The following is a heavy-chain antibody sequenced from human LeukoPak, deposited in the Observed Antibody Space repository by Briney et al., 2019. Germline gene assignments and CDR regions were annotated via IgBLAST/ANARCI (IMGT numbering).Heavy chain of an antibody. J-gene: IGHJ4*02. D-gene: IGHD3-22*01. CDR1: GFNFITTW. Sequence: GGSLRLSCATTGFNFITTWMSWVRQAPGKGLEWVGRIKSKTSGGTDYAESLKGRFIISRDDSKSTLFLQMNNLEAEDTAVYYCVIEDLYDSGGYFYDYFDYWGQGSLVTVTS. CDR2: IKSKTSGGT. V-gene: IGHV3-15*05. CDR3: VIEDLYDSGGYFYDYFDY.